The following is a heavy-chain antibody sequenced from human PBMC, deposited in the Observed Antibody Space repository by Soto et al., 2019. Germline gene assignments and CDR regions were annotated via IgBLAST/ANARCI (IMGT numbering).Heavy chain of an antibody. CDR2: ISAYNGNT. Sequence: QVQLVQSGAEVKKPGASVKVSCKASGYTFTSYGISWVRQAPGQGLEWMGWISAYNGNTNYAQKLQDRVTMTTDTSTSTAYMERRSLRSDDTAVYYCARDCISTSCYGAPNWFDPWGQGTLVTVSS. J-gene: IGHJ5*02. CDR1: GYTFTSYG. V-gene: IGHV1-18*01. CDR3: ARDCISTSCYGAPNWFDP. D-gene: IGHD2-2*01.